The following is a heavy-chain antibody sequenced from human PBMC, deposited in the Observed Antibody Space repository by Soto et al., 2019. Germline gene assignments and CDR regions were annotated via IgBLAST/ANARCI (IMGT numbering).Heavy chain of an antibody. Sequence: EVQLVESGGGLVQPGGSLRLSCAASGFTFTSYWMSWVRQAPGKGLEWVANIKQDGTSKYYADSVKGRFTVSRDNGKSSIYLQMDSLRDDATPVYRGARLRFIFMERDFDSWGQGTLVTVSS. CDR1: GFTFTSYW. J-gene: IGHJ4*02. CDR2: IKQDGTSK. D-gene: IGHD3-16*01. V-gene: IGHV3-7*05. CDR3: ARLRFIFMERDFDS.